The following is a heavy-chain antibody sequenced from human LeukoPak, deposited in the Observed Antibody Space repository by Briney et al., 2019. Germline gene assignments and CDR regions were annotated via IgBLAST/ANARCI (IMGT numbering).Heavy chain of an antibody. CDR2: IYNSGST. D-gene: IGHD6-13*01. Sequence: SETLSLTCTVSGDSFSYFYWSWIRQPPGKGLDWIGYIYNSGSTSYNPSLKSRVTISLDTSQNQFSLKLSSLTAADTAVYYCARGVVAAAGRTFDFWGQGTLVTVSS. CDR3: ARGVVAAAGRTFDF. CDR1: GDSFSYFY. J-gene: IGHJ4*02. V-gene: IGHV4-59*01.